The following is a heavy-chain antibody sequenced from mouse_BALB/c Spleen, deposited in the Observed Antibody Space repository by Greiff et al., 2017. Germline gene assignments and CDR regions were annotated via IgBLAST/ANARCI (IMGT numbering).Heavy chain of an antibody. Sequence: VQLQQSGAELVKPGASVKLSCTASGFNIKDTYMHWVKQRPEPGLEWIGRIDPANGNTKYDPKFQGKATITADTSSNTAYLQLSSLTSEDTAVYYGARSGQLGLPFAYWGQGTLVTVSA. J-gene: IGHJ3*01. D-gene: IGHD3-2*01. CDR3: ARSGQLGLPFAY. CDR2: IDPANGNT. V-gene: IGHV14-3*02. CDR1: GFNIKDTY.